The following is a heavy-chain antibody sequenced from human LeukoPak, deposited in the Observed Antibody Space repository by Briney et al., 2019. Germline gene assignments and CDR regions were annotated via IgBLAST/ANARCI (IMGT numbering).Heavy chain of an antibody. V-gene: IGHV3-9*01. J-gene: IGHJ6*04. CDR1: GFSFDDYA. Sequence: QPGRSLRLSCAASGFSFDDYAMHWVRQAPGKGLEWVAGISWNSGSMDYVDSVKGRFTISRDNAKNSLYLQMNSLRAEDTAVYYCAELGITMIGGVWGKGTTVTISS. CDR2: ISWNSGSM. CDR3: AELGITMIGGV. D-gene: IGHD3-10*02.